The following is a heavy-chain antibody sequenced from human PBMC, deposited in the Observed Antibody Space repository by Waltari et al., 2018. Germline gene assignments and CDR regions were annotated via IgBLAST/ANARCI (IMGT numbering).Heavy chain of an antibody. CDR3: ARLDSSMFAAFDI. V-gene: IGHV4-34*01. Sequence: QVQLQQWGAGLLKPSETLSLTCAVYGGSFSGYYWSWIRQPPGKGLEWIGEINQSGSTNYNPSLKSRVTIAVDTSKNQFSLKLSSVTAADTAVYYCARLDSSMFAAFDIWGQGTMVTVSS. J-gene: IGHJ3*02. CDR2: INQSGST. D-gene: IGHD3-22*01. CDR1: GGSFSGYY.